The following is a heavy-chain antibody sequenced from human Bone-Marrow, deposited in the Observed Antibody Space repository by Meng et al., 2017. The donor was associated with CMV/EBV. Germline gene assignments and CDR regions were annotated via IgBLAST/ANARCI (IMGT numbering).Heavy chain of an antibody. V-gene: IGHV3-7*01. Sequence: GGSLRLSCEMSGLSFISFWMVWVRQAPGKGLEGVATIDHDGSEKLYVDSVKGRFTISRDNAKNSLHLQMDSLRAEDTAVYYCAGDLYDSWVQGILGTVSS. CDR2: IDHDGSEK. CDR3: AGDLYDS. D-gene: IGHD2-15*01. CDR1: GLSFISFW. J-gene: IGHJ4*02.